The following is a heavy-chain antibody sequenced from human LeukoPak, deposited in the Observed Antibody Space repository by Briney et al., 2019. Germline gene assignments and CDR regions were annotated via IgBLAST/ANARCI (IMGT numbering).Heavy chain of an antibody. V-gene: IGHV4-59*01. D-gene: IGHD6-19*01. J-gene: IGHJ4*02. Sequence: SETLSLTCTASGGSISSYYWSWIRQPPGKGLEWIGYIYYSGSTNYNPSLKSRVTISVDTSKNQFSLKLSSVTAADTAVYYCARDSIAVAGIGLDYWGQGTLVTVSS. CDR1: GGSISSYY. CDR2: IYYSGST. CDR3: ARDSIAVAGIGLDY.